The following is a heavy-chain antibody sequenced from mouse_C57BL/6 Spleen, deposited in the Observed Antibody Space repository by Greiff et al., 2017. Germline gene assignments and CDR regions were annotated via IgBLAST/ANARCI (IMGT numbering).Heavy chain of an antibody. CDR2: SRNKANDYTT. CDR3: ARDAHSSGYAWFAY. D-gene: IGHD3-2*02. Sequence: EVMLVESGGGLVQSGRSLRLSCATSGFTFSDFYMEWVRQAPGKGLEWIAASRNKANDYTTEYSASVKGRFIVSRDTSQSILYLQMNALRAEDTAIYYCARDAHSSGYAWFAYWGQGTLVTVSA. CDR1: GFTFSDFY. V-gene: IGHV7-1*01. J-gene: IGHJ3*01.